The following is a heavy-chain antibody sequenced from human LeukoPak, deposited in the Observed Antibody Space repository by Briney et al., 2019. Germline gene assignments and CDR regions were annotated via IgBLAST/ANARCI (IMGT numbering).Heavy chain of an antibody. D-gene: IGHD3-16*01. J-gene: IGHJ4*02. CDR2: ISGLSTHI. Sequence: SGGSLRLSCSASGFTFSDYDMNWVRQAPGKGLEWVSSISGLSTHIYYGDSVKGRFSISRDNAKNSVYLQMNSLGVEATAIYYCGRAFPPLRTSSAGDLWGQGILVTVSS. CDR1: GFTFSDYD. V-gene: IGHV3-69-1*02. CDR3: GRAFPPLRTSSAGDL.